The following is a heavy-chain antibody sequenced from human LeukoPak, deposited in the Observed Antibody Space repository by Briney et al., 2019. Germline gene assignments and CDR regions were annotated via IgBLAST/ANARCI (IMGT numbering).Heavy chain of an antibody. D-gene: IGHD1-26*01. CDR3: ARAPKFRLVGVPKGPFDP. J-gene: IGHJ5*02. CDR2: ISSSGGTI. CDR1: GFTFNDYY. Sequence: PGGSLRLSCAASGFTFNDYYMSWIRQAPGEGVEWVSYISSSGGTIYYAHSLRGGSSLSRDNAKNSLYLQMNRLRAEDTAVYYCARAPKFRLVGVPKGPFDPWGQGSLVTVSS. V-gene: IGHV3-11*01.